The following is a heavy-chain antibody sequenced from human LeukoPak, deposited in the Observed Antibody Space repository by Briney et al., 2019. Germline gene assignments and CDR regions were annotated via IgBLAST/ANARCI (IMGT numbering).Heavy chain of an antibody. CDR3: AREGRRQDGLLWFRESAYYFDY. Sequence: SVKVSCKASGGTFSSYAISWVRQAPGQGLEWMGGIIPIFGTANYAQKFQGRVTITADKSTSTAYMELSSLRSEDTAVYYCAREGRRQDGLLWFRESAYYFDYWGQGTLVTVSS. CDR1: GGTFSSYA. J-gene: IGHJ4*02. D-gene: IGHD3-10*01. V-gene: IGHV1-69*06. CDR2: IIPIFGTA.